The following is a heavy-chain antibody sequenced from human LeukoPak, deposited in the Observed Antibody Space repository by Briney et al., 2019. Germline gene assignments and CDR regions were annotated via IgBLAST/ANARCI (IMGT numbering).Heavy chain of an antibody. D-gene: IGHD4-11*01. J-gene: IGHJ4*02. CDR3: ARVNGYSNSYYFDY. V-gene: IGHV4-4*07. Sequence: PSETLSLTCTVSGGSLSSYYWSWIRQPAGKGLEWIGRIYTSGSTNYNPSLKSRVTTSVDTSKNQFSLKLSSVTAADTAVYYCARVNGYSNSYYFDYWGQGTLVTVSS. CDR1: GGSLSSYY. CDR2: IYTSGST.